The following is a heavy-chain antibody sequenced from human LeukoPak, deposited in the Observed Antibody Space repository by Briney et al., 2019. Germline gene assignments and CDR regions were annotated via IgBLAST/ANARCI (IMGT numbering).Heavy chain of an antibody. CDR2: IIPIFGTA. V-gene: IGHV1-69*13. CDR1: GYTFTSYG. CDR3: ARVRPWYFDWLLTFDY. D-gene: IGHD3-9*01. J-gene: IGHJ4*02. Sequence: LVKVSCKASGYTFTSYGISWVRQAPGQGLEWMGGIIPIFGTANYAQKFQGRVTITADESTSTAYMELSSLRSEDTAVYYCARVRPWYFDWLLTFDYWGQGTLVTVSS.